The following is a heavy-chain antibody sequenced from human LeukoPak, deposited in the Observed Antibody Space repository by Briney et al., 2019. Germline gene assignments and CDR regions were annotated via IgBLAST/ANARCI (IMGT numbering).Heavy chain of an antibody. D-gene: IGHD2-15*01. CDR1: GFTFSSYA. V-gene: IGHV3-23*01. CDR2: ISGSGGST. J-gene: IGHJ4*02. Sequence: GGSLRLSCAASGFTFSSYAMSWVRQAPGKGLEWVSAISGSGGSTYYADSVKGRFTISRDKPKNTLHLQMNSLRAEDTAVYYCAKQNGGSGYFDYWGQGTLVTVSS. CDR3: AKQNGGSGYFDY.